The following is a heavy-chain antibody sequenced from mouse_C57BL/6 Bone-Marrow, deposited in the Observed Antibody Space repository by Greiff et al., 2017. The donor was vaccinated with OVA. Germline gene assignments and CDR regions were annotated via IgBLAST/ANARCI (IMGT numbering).Heavy chain of an antibody. D-gene: IGHD1-1*01. J-gene: IGHJ4*01. CDR2: IRLKSDNYPT. CDR3: IYGSSYHYAMDD. CDR1: GFTFSNYW. Sequence: EVKLVESGGGLVQPGGSMKLSCVASGFTFSNYWMNWVRQSPEKGLEWVSQIRLKSDNYPTHSAVSVKGRFTISRDDSKSRVYQQMNNLRAEDTGIYYCIYGSSYHYAMDDWGQGTSVTVAS. V-gene: IGHV6-3*01.